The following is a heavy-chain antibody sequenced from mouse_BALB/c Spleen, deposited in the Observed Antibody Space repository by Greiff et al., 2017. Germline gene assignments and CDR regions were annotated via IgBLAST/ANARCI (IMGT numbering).Heavy chain of an antibody. Sequence: QVQLQQSGPELVRPGVSVKISCKGSGYTFTDYAMHWVKQSHAKSLEWIGVISTYYGNTNYNQKFKGKATMTVDKSSSTAYMELARLTSEDSAIYYCARGNYYGPFYAMDYWGQGTSVTVSS. CDR3: ARGNYYGPFYAMDY. CDR2: ISTYYGNT. CDR1: GYTFTDYA. D-gene: IGHD1-1*01. V-gene: IGHV1-67*01. J-gene: IGHJ4*01.